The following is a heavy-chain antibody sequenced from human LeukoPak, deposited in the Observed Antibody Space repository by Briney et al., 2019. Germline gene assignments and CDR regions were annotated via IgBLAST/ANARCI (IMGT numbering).Heavy chain of an antibody. D-gene: IGHD4-17*01. Sequence: RGESLKISRKGSGDSFTSYRIGWVRQMPGKGLEWVGIIYPGDSDTRYSPSLQGQGTISADKSISTAYLQWSSLKAPDTAMYYCARHVSSDGDYDEEYYFDYWGQGTLVTVSS. CDR2: IYPGDSDT. CDR3: ARHVSSDGDYDEEYYFDY. V-gene: IGHV5-51*01. J-gene: IGHJ4*02. CDR1: GDSFTSYR.